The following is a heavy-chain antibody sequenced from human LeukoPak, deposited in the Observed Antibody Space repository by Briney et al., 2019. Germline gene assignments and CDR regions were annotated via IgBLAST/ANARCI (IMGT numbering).Heavy chain of an antibody. CDR2: ISDSGGST. CDR3: ATPGQLVFYYNMDV. Sequence: GGSLRLSCAASGFTFSSYAMSWVRQAPGKGLEWVSGISDSGGSTYYADSVKGRFTISRDNSKNTLYLQMNSLRAEDTAVYFCATPGQLVFYYNMDVWGKGPTVIVSS. CDR1: GFTFSSYA. D-gene: IGHD6-13*01. J-gene: IGHJ6*03. V-gene: IGHV3-23*01.